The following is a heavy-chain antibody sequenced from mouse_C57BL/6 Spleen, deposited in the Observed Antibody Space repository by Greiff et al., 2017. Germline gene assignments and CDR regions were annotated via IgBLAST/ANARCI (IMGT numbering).Heavy chain of an antibody. V-gene: IGHV1-81*01. J-gene: IGHJ4*01. CDR2: IYPRSGNT. CDR3: ARLNLIYDGYSYAMDY. Sequence: QVQLQQSGAELARPGASVKLSCKASGYTFTSYGISWVKQRTGQGLEWIGEIYPRSGNTYYNEKFKGKATLTADKSSSTAYMELRSLTSEDSAVYFCARLNLIYDGYSYAMDYWGQGTSVTVSS. CDR1: GYTFTSYG. D-gene: IGHD2-3*01.